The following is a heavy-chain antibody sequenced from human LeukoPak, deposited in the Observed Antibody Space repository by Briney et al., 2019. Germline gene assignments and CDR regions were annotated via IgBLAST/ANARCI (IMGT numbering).Heavy chain of an antibody. CDR1: GYTFTGYY. D-gene: IGHD6-13*01. Sequence: ASVKVSCKASGYTFTGYYMHWVRQAPGQGLEWMGWINPNSGGTNYAQKFQGGVTMTRDTSISTAYMELSRLRSDDTAVYYCARGTVNIAAAGGGLFDYWGQGTLVTVSS. CDR2: INPNSGGT. V-gene: IGHV1-2*02. J-gene: IGHJ4*02. CDR3: ARGTVNIAAAGGGLFDY.